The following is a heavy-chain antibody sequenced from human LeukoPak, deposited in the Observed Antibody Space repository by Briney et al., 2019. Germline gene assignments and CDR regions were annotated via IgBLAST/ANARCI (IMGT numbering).Heavy chain of an antibody. J-gene: IGHJ3*02. CDR1: GYSFTSYW. Sequence: HGESLKISCKGSGYSFTSYWIGWVRQMPGKGLEWMGIIYPGDSDTRYSPSFQGQVTISADKSISTAYLQWSSLKASDTAMYYCARCSGGGTSCYAFDIWGQGTMVTVSS. CDR3: ARCSGGGTSCYAFDI. D-gene: IGHD2-2*01. V-gene: IGHV5-51*01. CDR2: IYPGDSDT.